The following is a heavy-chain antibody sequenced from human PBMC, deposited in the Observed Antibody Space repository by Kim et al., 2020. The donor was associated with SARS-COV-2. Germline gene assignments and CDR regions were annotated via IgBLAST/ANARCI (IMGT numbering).Heavy chain of an antibody. D-gene: IGHD2-21*02. Sequence: GESLKISCEGSGYSFTSYWISWVRQMPGKGLEWMGRIDPSDSYTNYSPSFQGHVTISADKSISTAYLQWSSLKASDTAMYYCARQGPIVVVTTDAFDIWGQGTMVTVSS. CDR2: IDPSDSYT. J-gene: IGHJ3*02. CDR1: GYSFTSYW. V-gene: IGHV5-10-1*01. CDR3: ARQGPIVVVTTDAFDI.